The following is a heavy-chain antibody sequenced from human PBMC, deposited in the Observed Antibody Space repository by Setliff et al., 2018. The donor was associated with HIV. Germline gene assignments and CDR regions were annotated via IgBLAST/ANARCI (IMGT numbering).Heavy chain of an antibody. V-gene: IGHV3-7*03. CDR2: IKPDATSK. D-gene: IGHD5-12*01. Sequence: GGSLRLSCAASGFSISGHWMAWVRQGPDKGLEWVANIKPDATSKNYGDSVKGRSAISRENAQNSLSPQMNGLTDEDTAVYYCARWVYDSGSGYFIDYWGQGTLVTVSS. CDR1: GFSISGHW. CDR3: ARWVYDSGSGYFIDY. J-gene: IGHJ4*02.